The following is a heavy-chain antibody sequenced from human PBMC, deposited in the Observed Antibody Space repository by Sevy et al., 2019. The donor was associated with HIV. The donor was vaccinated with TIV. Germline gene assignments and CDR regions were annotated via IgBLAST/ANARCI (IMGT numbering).Heavy chain of an antibody. CDR3: ARGQWLVHDY. CDR1: GGSISSSSYY. J-gene: IGHJ4*02. Sequence: SETLSLTCTVSGGSISSSSYYWGWIRQPPGKVLEWIGSIYYSGSTYYNPSLKSRVTISVDTSKNQFSLKLSSVTAADTAVYYCARGQWLVHDYWGQGTLVTVSS. D-gene: IGHD6-19*01. V-gene: IGHV4-39*01. CDR2: IYYSGST.